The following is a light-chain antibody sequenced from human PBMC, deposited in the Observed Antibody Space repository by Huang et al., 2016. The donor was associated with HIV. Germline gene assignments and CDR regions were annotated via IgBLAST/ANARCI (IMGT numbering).Light chain of an antibody. V-gene: IGKV3-15*01. CDR2: GAS. Sequence: EIVMTQSPATLSVSLGEGATLSCRASQTVSSNLAWYQQKPGQAPRLLIYGASTRATGIPARFSGSGSGTEFTLTISSLQSEDFALYYCQQYNNWPPWTFGQGTKVEI. CDR1: QTVSSN. CDR3: QQYNNWPPWT. J-gene: IGKJ1*01.